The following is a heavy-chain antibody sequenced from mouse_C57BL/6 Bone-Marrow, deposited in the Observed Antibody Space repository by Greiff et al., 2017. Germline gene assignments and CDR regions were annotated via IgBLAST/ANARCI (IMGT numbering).Heavy chain of an antibody. CDR2: INPSNGGT. D-gene: IGHD2-4*01. Sequence: VQLQQPGTELVKPGASVKLSCKASGYTFTSYWMHWVKQRPGQGLEWIGNINPSNGGTNYNEKFKSKATLTADKSSSTAYMQLSSLTSEDSAVYYCARGDFYDYDRDYWGQGTTLTVSS. J-gene: IGHJ2*01. CDR1: GYTFTSYW. CDR3: ARGDFYDYDRDY. V-gene: IGHV1-53*01.